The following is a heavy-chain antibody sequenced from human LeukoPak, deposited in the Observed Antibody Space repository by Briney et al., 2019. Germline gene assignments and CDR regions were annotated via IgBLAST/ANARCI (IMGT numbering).Heavy chain of an antibody. CDR1: GFTFSGSA. CDR3: TRLTTTVTAY. V-gene: IGHV3-73*01. CDR2: IRSKANRYAT. D-gene: IGHD4-11*01. J-gene: IGHJ4*02. Sequence: PGGSLRLSCAASGFTFSGSAMHWVRQASGKGLEWVGRIRSKANRYATAYAASVKGRFTISRDDSKNTAYLQMNSLKTEDTAVYYCTRLTTTVTAYWGQGTLVTVSS.